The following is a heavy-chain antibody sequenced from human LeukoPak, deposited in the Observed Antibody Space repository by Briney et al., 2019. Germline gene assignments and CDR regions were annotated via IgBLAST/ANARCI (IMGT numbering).Heavy chain of an antibody. D-gene: IGHD5-24*01. J-gene: IGHJ3*02. Sequence: SETLSLTCTVSGGSISSGGYYWSWIRQPPGKGLEWIGYIYHSGSTYYNPSLKSRVTISVDRSKNQFSLKLSSVTAADTAVYYCARPGTPHKYGYILDDQDHDAFDIWGQGTMVTVSS. CDR1: GGSISSGGYY. V-gene: IGHV4-30-2*02. CDR3: ARPGTPHKYGYILDDQDHDAFDI. CDR2: IYHSGST.